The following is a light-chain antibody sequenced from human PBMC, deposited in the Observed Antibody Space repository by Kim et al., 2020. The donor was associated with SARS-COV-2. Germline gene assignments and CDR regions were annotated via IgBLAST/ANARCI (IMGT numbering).Light chain of an antibody. CDR1: QYIGRW. V-gene: IGKV1-5*01. Sequence: PSASVGDTVTSTCRASQYIGRWLAWYQQKPGNAPKVLIYDASTLESGVPSRFNASGSGTEFTLTITNVQPDDFATYYCQQYNSPYTFGQGTKLEI. CDR3: QQYNSPYT. CDR2: DAS. J-gene: IGKJ2*01.